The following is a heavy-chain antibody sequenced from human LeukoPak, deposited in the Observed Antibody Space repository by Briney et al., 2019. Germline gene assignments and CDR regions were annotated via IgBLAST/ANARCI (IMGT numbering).Heavy chain of an antibody. CDR1: GFTFSSYA. CDR3: ARAEDSSGWYFLY. Sequence: GGSLRLSCAASGFTFSSYAMHWVRQAPGKGLGWVAVISYDGSNKYYADSVKGRFTISRDNSRNTLYLQMNSLRAEDTAVYYCARAEDSSGWYFLYWGQGTLVTVSS. J-gene: IGHJ1*01. V-gene: IGHV3-30-3*01. CDR2: ISYDGSNK. D-gene: IGHD6-19*01.